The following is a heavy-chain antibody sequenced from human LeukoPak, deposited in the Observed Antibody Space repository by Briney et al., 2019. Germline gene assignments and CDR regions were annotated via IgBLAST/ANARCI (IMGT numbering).Heavy chain of an antibody. CDR3: AKTGYGDYNYYFDY. Sequence: PGGSLRLSCAASGFTFSSYAMSWVRQAPGKGLEWVSAISGSGGSTYYADSVKGRFTISRDNSKDTLYLQMNSLRAEDTAVYYCAKTGYGDYNYYFDYWGQGTLVTVSS. CDR1: GFTFSSYA. D-gene: IGHD4-17*01. J-gene: IGHJ4*02. CDR2: ISGSGGST. V-gene: IGHV3-23*01.